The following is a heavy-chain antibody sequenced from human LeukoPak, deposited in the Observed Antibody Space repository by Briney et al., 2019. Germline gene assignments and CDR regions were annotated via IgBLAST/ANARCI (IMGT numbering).Heavy chain of an antibody. D-gene: IGHD3-3*01. CDR1: GSTFSSYW. J-gene: IGHJ3*02. Sequence: GGSLRLSCAASGSTFSSYWMSWVRQAPGKGLEWVANIKQDGSEKYYVDSVKGRFTISRDNAKNSLYLQMNSLRAEDTAVYYCAREALNDFWSGYYFSGAFDIWGQGTMVTVSS. V-gene: IGHV3-7*01. CDR3: AREALNDFWSGYYFSGAFDI. CDR2: IKQDGSEK.